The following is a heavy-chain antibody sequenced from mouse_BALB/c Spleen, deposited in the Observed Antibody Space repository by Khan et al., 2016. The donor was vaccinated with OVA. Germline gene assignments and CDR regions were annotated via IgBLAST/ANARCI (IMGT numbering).Heavy chain of an antibody. CDR2: IYPGTGNT. CDR3: AREEALYYFDY. Sequence: QVRLQQSGTELVRPGASVKLSCKTSGYIFTSYWIHWVKQRSGQGLEWIARIYPGTGNTYYSEKFNDKASLTADKSSSTAYMHLSSLKSEDSAVYFCAREEALYYFDYWGQGTTLTVAS. CDR1: GYIFTSYW. V-gene: IGHV1S132*01. D-gene: IGHD3-2*02. J-gene: IGHJ2*01.